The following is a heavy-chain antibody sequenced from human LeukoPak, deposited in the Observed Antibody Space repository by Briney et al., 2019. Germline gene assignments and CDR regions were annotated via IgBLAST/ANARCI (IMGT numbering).Heavy chain of an antibody. D-gene: IGHD3-10*01. V-gene: IGHV3-30*04. Sequence: GGSLRLSCAASGFTFSSYAMHWVRQAPGKGLEWAAVISYDGSNKYYADSVKGRFTISRDNSKNTLYLQMNSLRAEDTAVYYCARGYYGSGSWFDYWGRGTLVTVSS. CDR1: GFTFSSYA. CDR2: ISYDGSNK. J-gene: IGHJ4*02. CDR3: ARGYYGSGSWFDY.